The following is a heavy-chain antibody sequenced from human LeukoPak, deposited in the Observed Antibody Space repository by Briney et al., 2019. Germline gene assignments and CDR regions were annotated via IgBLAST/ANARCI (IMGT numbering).Heavy chain of an antibody. D-gene: IGHD1-26*01. CDR1: GGTFSSYA. Sequence: ASVTVSCKASGGTFSSYAISWVRQAPGQGLEWMGRINTNVGIANYAKKFQGRVTITADKSTSTAYMDLSSLRSEDTAVYYCARDIQVGATREGCWFDPWGQGTLVTVSS. CDR3: ARDIQVGATREGCWFDP. CDR2: INTNVGIA. V-gene: IGHV1-69*04. J-gene: IGHJ5*02.